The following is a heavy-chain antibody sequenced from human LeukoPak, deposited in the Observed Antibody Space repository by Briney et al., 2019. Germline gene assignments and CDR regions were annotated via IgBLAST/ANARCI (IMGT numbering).Heavy chain of an antibody. CDR3: ARRGTNYYYYMDV. Sequence: PSETLSLTCAVSGYSISSGYYWGWTRQPPGKGLEWIGSIYHSGSTYYNPSLKSRVTISVDTSKNQFSLKLSSVTAADTAVYYCARRGTNYYYYMDVWGKGTTVTVSS. D-gene: IGHD3-16*01. J-gene: IGHJ6*03. CDR1: GYSISSGYY. CDR2: IYHSGST. V-gene: IGHV4-38-2*01.